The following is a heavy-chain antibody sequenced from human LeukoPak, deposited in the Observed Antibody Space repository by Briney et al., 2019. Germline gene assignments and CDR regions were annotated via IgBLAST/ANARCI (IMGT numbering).Heavy chain of an antibody. CDR2: INPNSGGT. J-gene: IGHJ6*03. D-gene: IGHD1-26*01. Sequence: ASVKVSCKASGYTFTGYYMHWVRQAPGQGLEWMGWINPNSGGTNYAQKFQGRVTMTRDTSISTAYMELSRLRSDDTAVYYCARGEWELRYYYMDVWGKGTTVTVSS. CDR3: ARGEWELRYYYMDV. CDR1: GYTFTGYY. V-gene: IGHV1-2*02.